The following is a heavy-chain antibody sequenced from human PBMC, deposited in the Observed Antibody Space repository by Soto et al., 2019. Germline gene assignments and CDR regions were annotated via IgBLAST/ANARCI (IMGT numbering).Heavy chain of an antibody. V-gene: IGHV3-48*02. CDR3: ASEGWSLNWFDP. J-gene: IGHJ5*02. CDR2: ISSSSSTI. D-gene: IGHD3-3*01. Sequence: EVQLVESGGGLVQPGGSLRLSCAASGFTFSSYSMNWVRQAPGKGLEWVSYISSSSSTIYYADSVKGRFTISRDNAKNALYLQMNSLRDEDTAVYYCASEGWSLNWFDPWGQGTLVTVSS. CDR1: GFTFSSYS.